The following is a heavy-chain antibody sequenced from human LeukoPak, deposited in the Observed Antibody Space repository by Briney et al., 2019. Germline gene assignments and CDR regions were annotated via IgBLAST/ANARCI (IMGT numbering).Heavy chain of an antibody. CDR3: ARLHYDFWSGSTPSYYFDY. J-gene: IGHJ4*02. CDR2: INPNSGGT. Sequence: ASVKVSCKASGYTFTGYYMHWVRQAPGQGLEWMGWINPNSGGTNYAQKFQGRVTMTRDTSISTAYMELSRLRSDDTAVYCCARLHYDFWSGSTPSYYFDYWGQGTLVTVSS. D-gene: IGHD3-3*01. V-gene: IGHV1-2*02. CDR1: GYTFTGYY.